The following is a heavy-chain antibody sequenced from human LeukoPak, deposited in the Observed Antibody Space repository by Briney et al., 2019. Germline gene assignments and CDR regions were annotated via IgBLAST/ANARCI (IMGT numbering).Heavy chain of an antibody. J-gene: IGHJ4*02. CDR3: AKFHIVVVNGYFDY. Sequence: GGSLRLSCAASGFTFSSYSMNWVRQAPGKGLEWVSSISSSSSYIYYADSVKGRFTISRDNAKNSLYPQMNSLRAEDTAVYYCAKFHIVVVNGYFDYWGQGTLVTVSS. CDR2: ISSSSSYI. CDR1: GFTFSSYS. V-gene: IGHV3-21*04. D-gene: IGHD2-21*01.